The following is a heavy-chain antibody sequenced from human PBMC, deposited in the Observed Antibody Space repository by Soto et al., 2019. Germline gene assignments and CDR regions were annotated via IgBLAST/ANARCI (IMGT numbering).Heavy chain of an antibody. J-gene: IGHJ6*02. CDR3: ARLFSCSGGSCYLRTGYYYGMDV. D-gene: IGHD2-15*01. Sequence: SETLSLTCTVSGGSISSSSYYWGWIRKPPGKRLEWIGSIYYSGRTYNNPSLKSRVTISVDTSKNHFSLKLSSVSAADTAVYYCARLFSCSGGSCYLRTGYYYGMDVWGQGTTVT. V-gene: IGHV4-39*01. CDR1: GGSISSSSYY. CDR2: IYYSGRT.